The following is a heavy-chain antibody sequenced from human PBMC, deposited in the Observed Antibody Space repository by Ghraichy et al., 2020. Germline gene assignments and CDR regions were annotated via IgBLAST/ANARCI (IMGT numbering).Heavy chain of an antibody. J-gene: IGHJ4*02. CDR3: ARDPGIVGLDY. V-gene: IGHV3-74*01. D-gene: IGHD1-26*01. CDR1: GFTFSSYW. Sequence: GESLNISCAASGFTFSSYWMHWVRQAPGKGLVWVSRINSDGSSTSYADSVKGRFTISRDNAKNTLYLQMNSLRAEDTAVYYCARDPGIVGLDYWGQGTLVTVSS. CDR2: INSDGSST.